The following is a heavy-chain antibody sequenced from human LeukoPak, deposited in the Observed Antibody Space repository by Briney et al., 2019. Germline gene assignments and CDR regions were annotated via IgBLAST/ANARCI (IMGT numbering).Heavy chain of an antibody. Sequence: SETLSLTCTVSGDSISSYYWSWIRQPAGKGLEWIGRIYTSGSTNYNPSLKSRVTMSVDTSKNQLSLQLKSVTPEDTALYYCVRDKTGGIAFDIWGLGTMVTVSS. J-gene: IGHJ3*02. CDR3: VRDKTGGIAFDI. V-gene: IGHV4-4*07. D-gene: IGHD3-16*01. CDR2: IYTSGST. CDR1: GDSISSYY.